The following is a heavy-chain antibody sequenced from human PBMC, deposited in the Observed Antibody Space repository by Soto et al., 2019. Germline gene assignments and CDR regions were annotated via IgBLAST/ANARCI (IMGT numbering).Heavy chain of an antibody. CDR3: AKGGRQWLVTSDFNY. V-gene: IGHV3-30*18. CDR2: VSHDGRNT. CDR1: GFTFSDYA. J-gene: IGHJ4*02. D-gene: IGHD6-19*01. Sequence: VQLVESGGGVVQPGRSLRLSCAASGFTFSDYAMHWVRQAPGKGLEWVAVVSHDGRNTHYADSVKGRFTISRDSFKNTVFLEMTRLRAEEPAGYYRAKGGRQWLVTSDFNYWGQGALVTVSS.